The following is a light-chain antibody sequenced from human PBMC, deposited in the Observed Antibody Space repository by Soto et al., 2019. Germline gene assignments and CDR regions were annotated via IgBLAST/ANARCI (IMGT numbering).Light chain of an antibody. CDR2: GAY. J-gene: IGKJ5*01. CDR1: QSVTSSY. V-gene: IGKV3-20*01. CDR3: EHYHISPIT. Sequence: EILLTHSPGTLSLSPVEIATLSCRSSQSVTSSYLAWYQQKPGQATRLLIYGAYSRATGIQDRFSGSGSGKDFSITIRRMDTEDLEAYYCEHYHISPITCGNGPRLALK.